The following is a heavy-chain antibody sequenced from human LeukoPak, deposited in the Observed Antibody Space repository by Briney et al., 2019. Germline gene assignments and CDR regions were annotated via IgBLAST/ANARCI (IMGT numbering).Heavy chain of an antibody. CDR3: ARGINRVLDY. CDR1: GDSVSSNSAA. J-gene: IGHJ4*02. D-gene: IGHD3-10*01. CDR2: TYYRSKWYN. Sequence: SQTLSLTCAISGDSVSSNSAAWYWIRLSPSRGLVWLGRTYYRSKWYNDSALSVKSRITINPDTSKNQFSLQLDSVTPEDTAMYYCARGINRVLDYWGQGTLVTVSS. V-gene: IGHV6-1*01.